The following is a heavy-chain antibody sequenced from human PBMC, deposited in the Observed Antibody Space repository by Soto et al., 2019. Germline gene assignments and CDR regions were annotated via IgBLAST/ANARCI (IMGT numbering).Heavy chain of an antibody. J-gene: IGHJ6*02. CDR3: TRSSAMDV. V-gene: IGHV5-51*01. CDR1: GYKFNGYW. CDR2: IFPGDSET. Sequence: GEALKISCKAFGYKFNGYWIGWGRQMPGKGLEWMGIIFPGDSETRYSPSFQGQVTISVDKSITTAYLQWNSLKASDSATYYCTRSSAMDVWGQGTTVTVSS.